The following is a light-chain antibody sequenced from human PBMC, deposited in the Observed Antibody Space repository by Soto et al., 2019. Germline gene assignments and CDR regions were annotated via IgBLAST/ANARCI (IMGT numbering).Light chain of an antibody. V-gene: IGKV3-15*01. CDR1: QSVSSN. CDR2: GAS. J-gene: IGKJ4*01. Sequence: EIVMTQSPATLSVSPGERATLSCRASQSVSSNLAWYQQKPGQAPRLLIYGASTRATGIPARFSGSGSGTEFPLTISILQSEDFAVYYWQQYNNWPPLTFGGGTKVEIK. CDR3: QQYNNWPPLT.